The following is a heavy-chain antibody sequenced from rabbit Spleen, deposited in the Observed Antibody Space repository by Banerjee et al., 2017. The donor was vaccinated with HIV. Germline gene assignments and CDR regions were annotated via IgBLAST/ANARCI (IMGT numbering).Heavy chain of an antibody. CDR2: INTSTGTT. CDR1: GFSLNSDYV. V-gene: IGHV1S45*01. D-gene: IGHD8-1*01. Sequence: QEQLVESGGGLFQPGGSLALTCKASGFSLNSDYVMCWVRQAPGKGLEWIGCINTSTGTTVYATWAKGRFTMSKTSSTTVTLQMTSLTVADTATYFCARDAGSGHYIDAYFDLWGQGTLVTVS. CDR3: ARDAGSGHYIDAYFDL. J-gene: IGHJ4*01.